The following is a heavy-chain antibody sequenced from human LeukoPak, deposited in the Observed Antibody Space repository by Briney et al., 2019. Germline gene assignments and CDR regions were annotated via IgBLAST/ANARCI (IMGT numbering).Heavy chain of an antibody. CDR1: GGSISSGGYS. J-gene: IGHJ4*02. CDR3: ARGKVYAINYFDY. CDR2: IYHSGGT. Sequence: SQTLSLTCAVSGGSISSGGYSWSWIRQPPGKGLEWIGYIYHSGGTYYNPSLKSRVTISVDRSKNQFSLKLSSVTAADTAVYYCARGKVYAINYFDYWGQGTLVTVSS. D-gene: IGHD2-8*01. V-gene: IGHV4-30-2*01.